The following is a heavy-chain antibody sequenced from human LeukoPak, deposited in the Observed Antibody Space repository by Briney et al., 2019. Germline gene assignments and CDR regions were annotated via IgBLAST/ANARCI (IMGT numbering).Heavy chain of an antibody. V-gene: IGHV1-2*02. D-gene: IGHD3-22*01. Sequence: ASVKVSCKTSGYTFTAYYIHWVRQAPGQGLEWMGWINPNTGGTNYAQKLQGRVTMTRDTSISTAYMELGRLRSDDTAVYYCARPLYYDSPFDYWGQGTLVTVSS. CDR1: GYTFTAYY. CDR2: INPNTGGT. CDR3: ARPLYYDSPFDY. J-gene: IGHJ4*02.